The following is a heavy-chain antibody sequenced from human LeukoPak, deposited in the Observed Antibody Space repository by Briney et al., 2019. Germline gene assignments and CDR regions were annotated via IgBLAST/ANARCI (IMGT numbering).Heavy chain of an antibody. CDR1: GGTFSSYA. Sequence: SVKVSCKAPGGTFSSYAISWVRQAPGQGLEWMGGIIPIFGTANYAQKFQGRVTITTDESTSTAYMELSSLRSEDTAVYYCARDHPYKHTSSSDAFDIWGQGTMVTVSS. CDR2: IIPIFGTA. J-gene: IGHJ3*02. D-gene: IGHD1-14*01. CDR3: ARDHPYKHTSSSDAFDI. V-gene: IGHV1-69*05.